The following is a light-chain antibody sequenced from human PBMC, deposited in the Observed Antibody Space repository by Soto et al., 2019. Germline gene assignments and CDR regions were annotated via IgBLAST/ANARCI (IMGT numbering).Light chain of an antibody. CDR1: SGSIASNY. Sequence: NFMLTPPHSVSESPGKTVTISCTRSSGSIASNYVQWYQQRPGSAPTTVIYEDNQRPSGVPDRVSGSIDSSSNSASRTISGLKTEDEADYYCQSYDSSNHVVFGGGTKLTVL. V-gene: IGLV6-57*04. CDR2: EDN. J-gene: IGLJ2*01. CDR3: QSYDSSNHVV.